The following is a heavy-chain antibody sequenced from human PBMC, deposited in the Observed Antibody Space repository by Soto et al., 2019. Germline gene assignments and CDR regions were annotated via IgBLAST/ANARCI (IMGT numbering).Heavy chain of an antibody. D-gene: IGHD6-19*01. Sequence: QVQLQESGPGLVKPSGTLSLTCSVSGDSVSSDSYYWTWIRQPPGKTLEWVGFILSSGGTSTNPSLRSRLSMSLHTSNNQFSMRLTSMTAADTGVYFCAKAFSIGLYVDSWGRGAQVTVSS. CDR2: ILSSGGT. CDR1: GDSVSSDSYY. J-gene: IGHJ5*01. CDR3: AKAFSIGLYVDS. V-gene: IGHV4-61*01.